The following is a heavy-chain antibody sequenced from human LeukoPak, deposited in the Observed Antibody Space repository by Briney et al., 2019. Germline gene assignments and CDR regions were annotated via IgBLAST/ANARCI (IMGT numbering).Heavy chain of an antibody. Sequence: GGSLRLSCAASGFTFSSYEMNWVRQAPGKGLEWVSYISSSGSTIYYADSVKGRFTISRDNAKNSLYLQMNSLRAEDTAVYYCARTTFYYDSSGYCNTELPFDYWGQGTLVTASS. J-gene: IGHJ4*02. CDR3: ARTTFYYDSSGYCNTELPFDY. CDR1: GFTFSSYE. V-gene: IGHV3-48*03. D-gene: IGHD3-22*01. CDR2: ISSSGSTI.